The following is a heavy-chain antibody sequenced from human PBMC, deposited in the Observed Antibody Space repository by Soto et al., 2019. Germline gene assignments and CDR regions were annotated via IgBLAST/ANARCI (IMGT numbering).Heavy chain of an antibody. D-gene: IGHD2-2*01. V-gene: IGHV1-18*01. J-gene: IGHJ3*02. CDR1: GDTFGTSG. Sequence: QAQLVQSGAEMKKPGGSVRVSCKTSGDTFGTSGCHWVRQAPGQGLEWMGWISAYNGNTYYIQKLQGRVTMTTDTSTSTAYMELRSLKSDDTAVYFCARDHLLVVPSALDIWGQGTMVTVSS. CDR2: ISAYNGNT. CDR3: ARDHLLVVPSALDI.